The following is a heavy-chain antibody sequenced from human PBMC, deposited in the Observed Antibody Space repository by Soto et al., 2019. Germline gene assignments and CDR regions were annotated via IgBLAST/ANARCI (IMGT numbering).Heavy chain of an antibody. CDR1: GYSFPNYW. J-gene: IGHJ4*02. V-gene: IGHV5-51*01. Sequence: GASLKISCMGSGYSFPNYWNAWVRHMPGKGLEWMGIIYPGDADTRYGPSFEVQVTISADNFSSPAYLQWSSLKASDTAMYYCAVGIRSLAEAGCQLSHWGQGTPVTV. CDR2: IYPGDADT. CDR3: AVGIRSLAEAGCQLSH. D-gene: IGHD6-19*01.